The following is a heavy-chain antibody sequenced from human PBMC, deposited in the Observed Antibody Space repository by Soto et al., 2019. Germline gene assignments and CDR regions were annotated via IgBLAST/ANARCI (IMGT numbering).Heavy chain of an antibody. CDR3: ARAHGEGYYFDY. J-gene: IGHJ4*02. Sequence: QVQLQESGPGLVKPSETLSLTCTVSGGSISSYYWSWIRQPPGKGLEWIGYIYYSGSTNYNPSLKSRVTMSVDTSKNQFSLKLSSVTAADTAVYYCARAHGEGYYFDYWGQGTLVTVSS. CDR2: IYYSGST. V-gene: IGHV4-59*01. D-gene: IGHD3-10*01. CDR1: GGSISSYY.